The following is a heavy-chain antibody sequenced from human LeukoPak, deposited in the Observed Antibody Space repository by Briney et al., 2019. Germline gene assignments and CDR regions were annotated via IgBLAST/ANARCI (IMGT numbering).Heavy chain of an antibody. CDR2: ISSSSSYI. J-gene: IGHJ5*02. CDR3: ARDPPGVAARDNWFDP. CDR1: GFTFSSYS. Sequence: GGSLRLSCAAPGFTFSSYSMNWVRQAPGKALAQVSSISSSSSYIYYADSVKGRFTISRDNAKNSLYLQMNSLRAEDTAVYYCARDPPGVAARDNWFDPWGQGTLVTVSS. V-gene: IGHV3-21*01. D-gene: IGHD2-15*01.